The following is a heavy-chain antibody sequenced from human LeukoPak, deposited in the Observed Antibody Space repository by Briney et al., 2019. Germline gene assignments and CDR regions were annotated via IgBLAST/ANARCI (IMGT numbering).Heavy chain of an antibody. CDR3: AKTRRGSGWYYLDY. D-gene: IGHD6-19*01. V-gene: IGHV3-48*03. CDR1: GFTFSSYD. Sequence: GGSLRLSCAASGFTFSSYDMHWVRQAPGKGLEWVSYISITGSTIYYADSVKGRFTISRDNAKNSLYLQMNSLRAEDTAVYYCAKTRRGSGWYYLDYWGQGTLVTVSS. CDR2: ISITGSTI. J-gene: IGHJ4*02.